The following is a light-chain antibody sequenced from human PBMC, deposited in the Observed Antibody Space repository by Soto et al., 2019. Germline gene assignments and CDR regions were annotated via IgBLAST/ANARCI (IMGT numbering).Light chain of an antibody. CDR3: HQRSDWSLT. CDR1: QSVNSY. CDR2: DAS. V-gene: IGKV3-11*01. Sequence: EIVLTQSPATLSLSPGQRATLSCRASQSVNSYLAWYQQKPGQAPRLLIYDASNRAPGIPARFSGSGSGTDFTLTISSLEPEDFAVYYCHQRSDWSLTFGGGTKVDIK. J-gene: IGKJ4*01.